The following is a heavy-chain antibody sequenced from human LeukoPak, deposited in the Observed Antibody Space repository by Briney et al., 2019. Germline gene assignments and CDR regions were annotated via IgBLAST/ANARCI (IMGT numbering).Heavy chain of an antibody. CDR3: ARVGYCSTTSCPFDY. D-gene: IGHD2-2*03. J-gene: IGHJ4*02. V-gene: IGHV1-46*01. Sequence: ASVKVSCKASGYTFTNCYMDWVRQPPGQGLEWMGIINPSGGTTIYAQKFQGRVTMTTDTSTSTVYMELSSLRSEDTAVYYCARVGYCSTTSCPFDYWGQGTLVSVS. CDR1: GYTFTNCY. CDR2: INPSGGTT.